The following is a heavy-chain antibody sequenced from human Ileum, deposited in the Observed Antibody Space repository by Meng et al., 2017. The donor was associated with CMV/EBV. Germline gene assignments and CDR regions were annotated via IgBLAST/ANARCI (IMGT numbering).Heavy chain of an antibody. CDR3: ARGSDYGGNTFYF. J-gene: IGHJ4*02. D-gene: IGHD4-23*01. V-gene: IGHV1-46*01. CDR2: INPSGGRT. CDR1: GYTFTSYY. Sequence: ASVKVSCKASGYTFTSYYMHWVRQAPGQGLEWMGMINPSGGRTSYPQKFQGRVTLTRDTSTSTVYMDLRSLRSEDTAVYYCARGSDYGGNTFYFWGQGTLVTVSS.